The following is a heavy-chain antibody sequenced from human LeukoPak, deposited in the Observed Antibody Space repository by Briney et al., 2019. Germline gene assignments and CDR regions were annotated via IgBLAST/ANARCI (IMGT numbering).Heavy chain of an antibody. D-gene: IGHD3-16*01. Sequence: ASVNVSCKPSGYSFTRNGISWVRQAPGQGLEGMAWISANSGNTNYAQSFQDRVPLTTDTSTSTAYMELRSLRSDDTAVYYCARDVNYAFDYWGQGTLVTVSS. J-gene: IGHJ4*02. CDR2: ISANSGNT. V-gene: IGHV1-18*01. CDR3: ARDVNYAFDY. CDR1: GYSFTRNG.